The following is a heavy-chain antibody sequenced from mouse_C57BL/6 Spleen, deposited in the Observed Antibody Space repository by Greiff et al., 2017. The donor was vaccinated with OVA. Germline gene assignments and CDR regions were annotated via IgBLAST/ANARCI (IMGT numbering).Heavy chain of an antibody. CDR2: IHPNSGST. CDR3: ARGDYYETWFAY. V-gene: IGHV1-64*01. J-gene: IGHJ3*01. Sequence: QVQLQQPGAELVKPGASVKLSCKASGHTFTSYWMHWVKQRPGQGLEWIGMIHPNSGSTNYNEKFKSKATLTVDKSSSTAYMQLSSLTSEDSAVYYCARGDYYETWFAYWGQGTLVTVSA. CDR1: GHTFTSYW. D-gene: IGHD1-1*01.